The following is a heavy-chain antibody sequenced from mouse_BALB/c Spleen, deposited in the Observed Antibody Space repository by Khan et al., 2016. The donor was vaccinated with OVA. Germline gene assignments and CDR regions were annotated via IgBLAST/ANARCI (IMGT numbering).Heavy chain of an antibody. CDR3: TRNRGYYGSKPYFDN. CDR2: ISSGGSYT. CDR1: GFSFSSYS. J-gene: IGHJ2*01. V-gene: IGHV5-6-4*01. D-gene: IGHD1-1*01. Sequence: EVQLLEPGGGLVRPGGSLKLSCGASGFSFSSYSMSWVRQTPEKRLEWVATISSGGSYTYYPDSVKGRFTISRDNAKNTLYLQLRSLESEGAAMYYCTRNRGYYGSKPYFDNWGQGTTRTVSS.